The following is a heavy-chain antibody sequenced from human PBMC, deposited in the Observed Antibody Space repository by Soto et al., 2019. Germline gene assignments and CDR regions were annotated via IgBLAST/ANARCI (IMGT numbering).Heavy chain of an antibody. D-gene: IGHD2-15*01. V-gene: IGHV3-23*01. CDR3: AKDIMAPHAYCRGVICYAFY. J-gene: IGHJ4*02. Sequence: EVQLLESGGGLVQPGGYLRLSCAASGFTFSSYAMNWVRQAPGKGLEWVAGISVSAAGTYYADSVKGRFTISRDNSKNTLYLQMNSLRAEDTAVYYCAKDIMAPHAYCRGVICYAFYWGQGTLVTVSS. CDR1: GFTFSSYA. CDR2: ISVSAAGT.